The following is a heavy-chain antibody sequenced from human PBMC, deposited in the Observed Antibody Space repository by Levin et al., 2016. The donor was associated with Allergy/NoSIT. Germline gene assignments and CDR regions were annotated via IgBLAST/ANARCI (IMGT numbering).Heavy chain of an antibody. V-gene: IGHV3-30*04. CDR2: ISYDGSHK. J-gene: IGHJ4*02. Sequence: GGSLRLSCAVSGFDFSSHAMSWVRQAPGKGLEWVAVISYDGSHKYYAESMKGRFTISRDNSENTLYLQVSSLIVEDTAVYYCARSKGKMVAITLEDYFDFWGQGTLVTVSS. D-gene: IGHD5-24*01. CDR3: ARSKGKMVAITLEDYFDF. CDR1: GFDFSSHA.